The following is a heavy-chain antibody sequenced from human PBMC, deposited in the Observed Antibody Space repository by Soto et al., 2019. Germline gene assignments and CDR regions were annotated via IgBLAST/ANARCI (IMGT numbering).Heavy chain of an antibody. Sequence: SGPTLVNPTQTLTLTCAFSGFSLSTSEMCVSWIRQPPGKALEWLALIDWDDDKYYSTSLKTRLTISKDTSKNQVVLTMTNMDHVDTPTYYCARILRRIEVDGTFYYYGMDVWGQGNTVTVS. CDR1: GFSLSTSEMC. D-gene: IGHD6-19*01. J-gene: IGHJ6*02. V-gene: IGHV2-70*01. CDR2: IDWDDDK. CDR3: ARILRRIEVDGTFYYYGMDV.